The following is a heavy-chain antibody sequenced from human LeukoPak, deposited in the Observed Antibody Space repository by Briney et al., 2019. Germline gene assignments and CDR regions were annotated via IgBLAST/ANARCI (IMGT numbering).Heavy chain of an antibody. CDR3: ARDGSAYCGGDCHWEPENWFDP. CDR2: INPNSGGT. Sequence: ASVKVSCKASGYTFTGYYMHWVRQAPGQGLEWMGRINPNSGGTNYAQKFQGGVTMTRDTSISTAYMELSRLRSDDTAVYYCARDGSAYCGGDCHWEPENWFDPWGQGTLVTVSS. J-gene: IGHJ5*02. V-gene: IGHV1-2*06. CDR1: GYTFTGYY. D-gene: IGHD2-21*02.